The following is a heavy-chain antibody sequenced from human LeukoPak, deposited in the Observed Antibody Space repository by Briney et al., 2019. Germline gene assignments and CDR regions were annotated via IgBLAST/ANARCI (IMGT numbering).Heavy chain of an antibody. Sequence: GGSLRLSCAASGFTFSDYYMSWIRQAPGKGLEWVSYISSSSSYIYYADSVKGRFTISRDNAKNSLYLQMNSLRAEDTAVYYCARGDYYDSSGYSDYWGQGTLVTVSS. D-gene: IGHD3-22*01. J-gene: IGHJ4*02. CDR3: ARGDYYDSSGYSDY. V-gene: IGHV3-11*06. CDR2: ISSSSSYI. CDR1: GFTFSDYY.